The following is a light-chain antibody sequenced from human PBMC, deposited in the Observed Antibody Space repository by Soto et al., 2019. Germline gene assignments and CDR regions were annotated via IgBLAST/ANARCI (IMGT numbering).Light chain of an antibody. CDR2: HAS. CDR1: ESVGLW. CDR3: QHYNSFPLT. J-gene: IGKJ4*01. V-gene: IGKV1-5*01. Sequence: DIQMTQSPSTLSASVGDRVTITCRASESVGLWLAWYQQKPGKAPKALIYHASNLESGVPSRFSGSGSGTDFTLIINSLQPDDCATYYCQHYNSFPLTFGGGTTVEIK.